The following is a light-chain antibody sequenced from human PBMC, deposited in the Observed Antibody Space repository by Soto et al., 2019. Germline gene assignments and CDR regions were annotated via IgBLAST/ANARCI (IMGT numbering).Light chain of an antibody. J-gene: IGKJ1*01. V-gene: IGKV3-20*01. CDR1: QSVSRSY. CDR2: GAS. CDR3: HHYET. Sequence: EIVLTQSPGTLSLSPGDRATLSCRAGQSVSRSYLGWYQQKPGQAPRLLMYGASIRAAGVPDRFSGSGSGTEFTLSISRLEPEDFTVYYCHHYETFGQGTKVEIK.